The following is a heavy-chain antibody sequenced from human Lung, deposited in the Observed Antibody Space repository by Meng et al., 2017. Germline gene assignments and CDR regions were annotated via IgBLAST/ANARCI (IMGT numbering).Heavy chain of an antibody. CDR2: IKSNTDGGTA. CDR1: GFYFNNAW. D-gene: IGHD3-9*01. Sequence: EVHLVGLGVRLVKPGGSLRRSCAASGFYFNNAWMSWVRQAPGKGLEWVGRIKSNTDGGTAEYAAPVTGRFTISRDDSKSTLNLHLSGLRTDDTGVYYCTWDDKAVSDYWGQGTLVTVSS. V-gene: IGHV3-15*01. CDR3: TWDDKAVSDY. J-gene: IGHJ4*02.